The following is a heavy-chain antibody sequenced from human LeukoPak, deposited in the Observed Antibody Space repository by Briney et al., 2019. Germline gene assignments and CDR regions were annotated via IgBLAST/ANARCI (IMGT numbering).Heavy chain of an antibody. CDR2: INPNSGGT. J-gene: IGHJ2*01. D-gene: IGHD6-6*01. Sequence: ASVKVSCKASGYTFTGYYMHWVRQAPGQGLEWMGWINPNSGGTNYAQKFQGRVTMTRDTSISTAYMELSRLRSDDTAVYYCARDPTIAARPGYFDLWGRGTLVTVSS. V-gene: IGHV1-2*02. CDR1: GYTFTGYY. CDR3: ARDPTIAARPGYFDL.